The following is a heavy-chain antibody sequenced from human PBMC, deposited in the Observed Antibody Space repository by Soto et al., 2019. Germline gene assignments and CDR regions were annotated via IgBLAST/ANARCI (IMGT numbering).Heavy chain of an antibody. V-gene: IGHV4-39*01. Sequence: QLQLHESGPGLVKPSGTLSLTCVVSRGSFGSSPYYWGWIRQAPGKGLEWIGSINYSGNTYINPSLKSRATISVDTPKNQFSLRLTSATAADTGLYFCSRRAPAGFQPWGQGTLVIVSS. CDR1: RGSFGSSPYY. CDR3: SRRAPAGFQP. J-gene: IGHJ5*02. D-gene: IGHD3-10*01. CDR2: INYSGNT.